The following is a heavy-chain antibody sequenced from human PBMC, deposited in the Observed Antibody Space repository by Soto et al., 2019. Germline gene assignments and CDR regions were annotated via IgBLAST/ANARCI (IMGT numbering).Heavy chain of an antibody. J-gene: IGHJ3*02. CDR3: ARESRYAAFAI. Sequence: SETLSLTWAVAGGSSSSGGYSWSWIRQPPGKGLEWIGYTYHSGSTYYNPSLKSRVTISVDRSKNQFSLKLSSVTAADTAVYYCARESRYAAFAIWGQGTMVTVSS. V-gene: IGHV4-30-2*01. CDR1: GGSSSSGGYS. CDR2: TYHSGST. D-gene: IGHD3-9*01.